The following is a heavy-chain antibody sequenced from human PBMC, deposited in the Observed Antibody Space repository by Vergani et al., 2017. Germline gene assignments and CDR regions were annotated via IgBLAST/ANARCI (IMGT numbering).Heavy chain of an antibody. Sequence: VQLVESGGGVVQPGRSLRLPCAASGFTFSSHGMHWVRQAPGKGREWVAVISYDGSNKYYAESVKGRFTISRDKSKNTLYLQMNSLRAEDTAVYYCAKDLGKQGVLDYWGQGTLVTVSS. J-gene: IGHJ4*02. CDR3: AKDLGKQGVLDY. CDR1: GFTFSSHG. D-gene: IGHD3-10*01. CDR2: ISYDGSNK. V-gene: IGHV3-30*18.